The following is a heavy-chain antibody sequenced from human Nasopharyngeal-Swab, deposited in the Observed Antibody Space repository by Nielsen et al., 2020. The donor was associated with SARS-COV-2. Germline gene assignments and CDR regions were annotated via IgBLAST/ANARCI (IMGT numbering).Heavy chain of an antibody. CDR3: AVHVAGDRPPFDP. CDR2: NNTNTGNP. J-gene: IGHJ5*02. D-gene: IGHD6-19*01. Sequence: WVRQAPGQGLEWMGWNNTNTGNPTYAQGFTGRFVFSLDTSVSTAYLQISSLKAEDTAVYYCAVHVAGDRPPFDPWGQGTLVTVSS. V-gene: IGHV7-4-1*02.